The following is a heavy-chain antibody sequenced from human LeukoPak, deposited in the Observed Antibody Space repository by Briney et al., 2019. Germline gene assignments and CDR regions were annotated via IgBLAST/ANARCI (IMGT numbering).Heavy chain of an antibody. CDR3: ASPRYSYGYDVAGD. J-gene: IGHJ4*02. V-gene: IGHV3-7*03. CDR2: IKQDGSEK. D-gene: IGHD5-18*01. Sequence: GSLRLSCAASGFTFSSYWMSWVRQAPGKGLEWAANIKQDGSEKYYVDSVKGRFTISRDNAKNSLYLQMNSLRAEDTAVYYCASPRYSYGYDVAGDWGQGTLVTVSS. CDR1: GFTFSSYW.